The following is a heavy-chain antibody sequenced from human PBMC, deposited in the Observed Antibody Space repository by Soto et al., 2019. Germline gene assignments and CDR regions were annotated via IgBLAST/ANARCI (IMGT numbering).Heavy chain of an antibody. CDR3: AKAPFMTGLPGLYFDY. CDR2: ISGSGGST. J-gene: IGHJ4*02. CDR1: GFTFSSYA. V-gene: IGHV3-23*01. Sequence: GGSLRLSCAASGFTFSSYAMSWVRQAPGKGLEWVSAISGSGGSTYYADSVKGRFTISRDNSKNTLYLQMNSLRAEDTAVYYCAKAPFMTGLPGLYFDYWGQGTLVTVSS. D-gene: IGHD3-9*01.